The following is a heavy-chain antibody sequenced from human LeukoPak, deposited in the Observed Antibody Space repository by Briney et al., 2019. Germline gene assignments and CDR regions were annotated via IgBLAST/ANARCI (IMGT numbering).Heavy chain of an antibody. J-gene: IGHJ4*02. D-gene: IGHD3-16*01. Sequence: GGSLRLSCAASGFIFSNSAMTWVRQAPGKGLEWVSTFSGYGGSTYYADSVKGRFTISRDDSKNTLFLHMNSLRGEDTALYFCAEGGLNTYFDYWGRRILVTVSS. CDR2: FSGYGGST. CDR3: AEGGLNTYFDY. V-gene: IGHV3-23*01. CDR1: GFIFSNSA.